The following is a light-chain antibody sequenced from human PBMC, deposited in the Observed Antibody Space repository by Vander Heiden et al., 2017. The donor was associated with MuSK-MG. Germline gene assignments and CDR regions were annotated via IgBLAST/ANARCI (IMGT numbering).Light chain of an antibody. CDR3: SSYTSTSALV. J-gene: IGLJ2*01. V-gene: IGLV2-18*02. CDR2: EVS. Sequence: QSALTQPPSVSGSPGQSVTISCTGPSSDVGRYQRVSWYRQPPGTAPKLMIYEVSYRPAGVPDRFSGSKSGNTASLTISGLQAEDEADYYCSSYTSTSALVFGGGTKLTVL. CDR1: SSDVGRYQR.